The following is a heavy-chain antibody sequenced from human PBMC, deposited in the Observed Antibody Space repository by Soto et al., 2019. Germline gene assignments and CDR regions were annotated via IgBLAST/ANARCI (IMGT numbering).Heavy chain of an antibody. CDR1: GGSISSYY. Sequence: PSETLSLTCTVSGGSISSYYWSWIRQPPGKGLEWIGYIYYSGSTNYNPSLKSRVTISVDTSKNQFSLKLSSVTAADTAVYYCARLLYYYGSGSALGALGDYYYYMDVWGKGTTVTVSS. J-gene: IGHJ6*03. D-gene: IGHD3-10*01. CDR3: ARLLYYYGSGSALGALGDYYYYMDV. CDR2: IYYSGST. V-gene: IGHV4-59*08.